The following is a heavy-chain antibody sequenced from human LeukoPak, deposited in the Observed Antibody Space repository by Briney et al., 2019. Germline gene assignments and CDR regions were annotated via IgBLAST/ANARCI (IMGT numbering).Heavy chain of an antibody. J-gene: IGHJ4*02. Sequence: GGSLRLSCAASGFTFSSYAMHWVRQAPGKGLEWVAVISYDGSNKYYADSVKGRFTISRDNSKNTLYLQMNSLRAEDTAVYYCATGIAVAGKDYWGQGTLVTVSS. CDR1: GFTFSSYA. CDR3: ATGIAVAGKDY. CDR2: ISYDGSNK. D-gene: IGHD6-19*01. V-gene: IGHV3-30*14.